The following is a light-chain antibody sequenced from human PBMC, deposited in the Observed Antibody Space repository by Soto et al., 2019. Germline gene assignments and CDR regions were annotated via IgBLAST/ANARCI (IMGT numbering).Light chain of an antibody. CDR3: QQYGSSPTWT. CDR2: GAS. Sequence: EIVMTQSPVTLSVSPGERATLSCRASQSVSSNYLVWYQQKPGQAPRLLIYGASSRATGIPDRFSASGSGTHFTLTISRLEPEDFAVYYCQQYGSSPTWTSGQGTKVDIK. V-gene: IGKV3-20*01. J-gene: IGKJ1*01. CDR1: QSVSSNY.